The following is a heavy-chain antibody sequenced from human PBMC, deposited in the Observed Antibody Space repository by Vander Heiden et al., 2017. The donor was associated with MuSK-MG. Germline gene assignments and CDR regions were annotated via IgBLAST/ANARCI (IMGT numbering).Heavy chain of an antibody. CDR2: MSDGGRGT. Sequence: EVQLLESGGGLVQPGGSLRLPCAPSGFTFTNYAMSWVRQAPGKGLEWVSTMSDGGRGTDFADSVKGRFTISRDKSKNTVYLQLNSLRAEDAALYYCAKVMRGYRYGCYSNWGQGTLVTVSS. CDR1: GFTFTNYA. J-gene: IGHJ4*02. CDR3: AKVMRGYRYGCYSN. D-gene: IGHD5-18*01. V-gene: IGHV3-23*01.